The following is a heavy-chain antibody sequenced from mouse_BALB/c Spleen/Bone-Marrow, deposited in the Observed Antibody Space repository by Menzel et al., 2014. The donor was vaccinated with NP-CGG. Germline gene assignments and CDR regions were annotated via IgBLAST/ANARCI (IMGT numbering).Heavy chain of an antibody. Sequence: EVQLQQSGAELVKPGASVKLSCTASGFNIKDTYMHWVKQRPEQGLEWIGRIDPANGNTKYDPKFQGKATITADTSSNTAYLQLSSLTSEDTAVYYCARRPMIYYYALDYWGQGTSVTVSS. D-gene: IGHD2-4*01. CDR1: GFNIKDTY. CDR3: ARRPMIYYYALDY. J-gene: IGHJ4*01. V-gene: IGHV14-3*02. CDR2: IDPANGNT.